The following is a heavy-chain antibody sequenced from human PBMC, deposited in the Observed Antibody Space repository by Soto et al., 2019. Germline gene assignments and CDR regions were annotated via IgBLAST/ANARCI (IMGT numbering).Heavy chain of an antibody. CDR3: ARDRRDGYNYFYYYGMGV. CDR1: GGSVSSGNSY. J-gene: IGHJ6*02. CDR2: NYYSGST. D-gene: IGHD5-12*01. Sequence: SETLSLTCTVSGGSVSSGNSYWSWIRQPPGKGLEWIGYNYYSGSTNYNPSLKSRVTISVDTSKNQFSLKVTSVTAADTAVYYCARDRRDGYNYFYYYGMGVWGQGTTVAVSS. V-gene: IGHV4-61*01.